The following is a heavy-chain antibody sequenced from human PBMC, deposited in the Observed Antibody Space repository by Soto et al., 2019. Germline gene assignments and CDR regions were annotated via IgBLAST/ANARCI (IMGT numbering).Heavy chain of an antibody. Sequence: QVQLVESGGGVVQPGGSLRLSCTTSGFTFNTYGMHWVRQAPGKGLEWVAIIWYDGSNKYYADSVKGRFTISRDNSRNTLYMQMNSLRAKDTALYYCARADCTGAYCYSLLFNYGVDVWGQGTTVTVSS. CDR1: GFTFNTYG. CDR3: ARADCTGAYCYSLLFNYGVDV. V-gene: IGHV3-33*08. CDR2: IWYDGSNK. D-gene: IGHD2-15*01. J-gene: IGHJ6*02.